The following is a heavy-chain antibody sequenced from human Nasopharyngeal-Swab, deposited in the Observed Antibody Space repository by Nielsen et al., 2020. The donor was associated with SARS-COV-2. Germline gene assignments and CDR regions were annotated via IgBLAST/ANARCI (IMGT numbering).Heavy chain of an antibody. V-gene: IGHV1-8*01. J-gene: IGHJ6*03. CDR2: MNPNSGNT. D-gene: IGHD5-12*01. CDR3: ARGFIVATIFHYYYYMDA. Sequence: WVRQAPGQGLEWMGWMNPNSGNTGCAQKFQGRVTMTRNTSISTAYMELSSLRSEDTAVYYCARGFIVATIFHYYYYMDAWGKGTTVTVSS.